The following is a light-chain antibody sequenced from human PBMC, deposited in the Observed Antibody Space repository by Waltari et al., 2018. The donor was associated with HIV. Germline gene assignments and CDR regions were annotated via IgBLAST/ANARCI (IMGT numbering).Light chain of an antibody. J-gene: IGLJ1*01. CDR2: EVN. V-gene: IGLV2-14*01. CDR1: SSDVGGYNY. CDR3: SSYTSSSTYV. Sequence: QSALTQPASVPGSPGQSLTISCTGTSSDVGGYNYVSWYQQHPGKAPKPMMYEVNTRPSGVSNRFAGSKSGNTASLTISGLQAEDEADYYCSSYTSSSTYVFGTGTKVTVL.